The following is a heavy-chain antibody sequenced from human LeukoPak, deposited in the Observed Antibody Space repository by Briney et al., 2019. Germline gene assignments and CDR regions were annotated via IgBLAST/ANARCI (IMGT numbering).Heavy chain of an antibody. D-gene: IGHD3-10*01. CDR3: ASNYYGSGSFDY. CDR2: IYYSGST. Sequence: SETLSLTGTVSGGSISSYCWSWIRQPPGKGLEWIGYIYYSGSTNYNPSLKSRVTISVDTSKNQFSLKVSSVTAADTAVYYCASNYYGSGSFDYWGQGNLVTVSS. J-gene: IGHJ4*02. V-gene: IGHV4-59*08. CDR1: GGSISSYC.